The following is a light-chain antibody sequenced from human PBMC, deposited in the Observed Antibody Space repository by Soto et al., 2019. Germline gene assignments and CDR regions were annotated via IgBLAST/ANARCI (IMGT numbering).Light chain of an antibody. CDR1: QSVSSSY. Sequence: EIVLTQSPGTLSLSPGERATLSCRASQSVSSSYLAWYQQKPGQAPRLLIYGASSRATGIPDRFSGSGSGTEFTLPISSLQPDDFATYYCQQYNGYSTWTFGQGTKVDIK. V-gene: IGKV3-20*01. CDR2: GAS. J-gene: IGKJ1*01. CDR3: QQYNGYSTWT.